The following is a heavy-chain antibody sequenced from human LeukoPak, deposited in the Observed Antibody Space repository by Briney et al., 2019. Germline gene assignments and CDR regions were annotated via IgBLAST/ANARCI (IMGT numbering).Heavy chain of an antibody. CDR1: GNTFTYHD. Sequence: GASVKVSCKASGNTFTYHDFNWVRQATGQGLEWMGWMNPNSGETAYAQKFQGRVTMTRKTSISTAYMELSSLRPEDTGVYYCYKEVRFGRDGFDDWGQGTLVIVSS. D-gene: IGHD3-10*01. CDR3: YKEVRFGRDGFDD. V-gene: IGHV1-8*01. CDR2: MNPNSGET. J-gene: IGHJ4*02.